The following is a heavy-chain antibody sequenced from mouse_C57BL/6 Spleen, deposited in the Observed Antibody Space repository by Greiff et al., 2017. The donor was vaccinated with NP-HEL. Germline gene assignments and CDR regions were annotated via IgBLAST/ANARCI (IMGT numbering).Heavy chain of an antibody. CDR3: ARLGVDYFDY. V-gene: IGHV3-6*01. CDR1: GYSITSGYY. J-gene: IGHJ2*01. Sequence: EVKLEESGPGLVKPSQSLSLTCSVTGYSITSGYYWNWIRQFPGNKLEWMGYISYDGSNNYNPSLKNRISITRDTSKNQFFLKLNSVTTEDTATYYCARLGVDYFDYWGQGTTLTVSS. D-gene: IGHD4-1*01. CDR2: ISYDGSN.